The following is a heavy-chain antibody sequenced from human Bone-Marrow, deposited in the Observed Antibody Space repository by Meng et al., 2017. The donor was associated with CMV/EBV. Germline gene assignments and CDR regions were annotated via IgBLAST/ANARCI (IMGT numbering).Heavy chain of an antibody. CDR1: GFTFSSYA. Sequence: GESLKISCAASGFTFSSYAMTWVRQVSGKGLEWVSVLYDSGRYTDYADSVKGRFTTFRANSKNTLYLQMNSLRAEDTAIYYCAKMMGYCSGGRCASQPFDSWGQGTLVTVSS. CDR2: LYDSGRYT. CDR3: AKMMGYCSGGRCASQPFDS. J-gene: IGHJ4*02. V-gene: IGHV3-23*01. D-gene: IGHD2-15*01.